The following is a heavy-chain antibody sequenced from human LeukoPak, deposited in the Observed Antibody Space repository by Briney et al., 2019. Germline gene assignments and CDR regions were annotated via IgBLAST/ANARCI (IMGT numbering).Heavy chain of an antibody. D-gene: IGHD3-3*01. Sequence: GGSLRLSCAASGFTFSGYAMSWVRQAPGKGLEWVSAISGSGGSTYYADSVKGRFTISRDNSKNTLYLQMNSLRAEDTAVYYCAKLRFLEWPYWYFDLWGRGTLVTVSS. V-gene: IGHV3-23*01. CDR2: ISGSGGST. CDR3: AKLRFLEWPYWYFDL. CDR1: GFTFSGYA. J-gene: IGHJ2*01.